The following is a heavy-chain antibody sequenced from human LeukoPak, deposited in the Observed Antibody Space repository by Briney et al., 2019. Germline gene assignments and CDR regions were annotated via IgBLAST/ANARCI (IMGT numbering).Heavy chain of an antibody. D-gene: IGHD1-26*01. CDR1: GFTFDDYG. CDR3: AVGATTDGAFDI. Sequence: GSLRLSCAASGFTFDDYGMSWVRPAPGKGLEWVSGINWNGGSTGYADSVKGRFTISRDNAKNSLYLQMNSLRAEDTALYYCAVGATTDGAFDIWGQETMVTVSS. V-gene: IGHV3-20*04. J-gene: IGHJ3*02. CDR2: INWNGGST.